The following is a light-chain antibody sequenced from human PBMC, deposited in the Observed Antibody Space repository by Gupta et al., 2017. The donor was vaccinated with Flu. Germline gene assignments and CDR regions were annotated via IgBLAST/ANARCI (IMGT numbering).Light chain of an antibody. J-gene: IGLJ2*01. CDR3: QSYDSSLSGSV. Sequence: HSVLTQPPAVSGAPGQMLTISYSRSNSTLGAGHDVHWYQQFPGTAPTFLIYGNNNRPSGVPDRISGSKSGTSASLTITGLRADDEAYYYCQSYDSSLSGSVFGGGTKVTVL. V-gene: IGLV1-40*01. CDR2: GNN. CDR1: NSTLGAGHD.